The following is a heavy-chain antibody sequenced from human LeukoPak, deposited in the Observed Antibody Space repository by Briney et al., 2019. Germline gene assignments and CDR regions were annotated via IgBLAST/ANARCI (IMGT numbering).Heavy chain of an antibody. CDR3: ARSDYYYDSSGYYLAFDY. CDR2: INPNSGGT. Sequence: GASVKVSCKASGYTFTGYYMHWVRQAPGQGLEWMGWINPNSGGTNYAQKFQGRVTMTRDTSISTAYMELSRLRSDDTAVYYCARSDYYYDSSGYYLAFDYWGQGTLVTVSS. CDR1: GYTFTGYY. J-gene: IGHJ4*02. V-gene: IGHV1-2*02. D-gene: IGHD3-22*01.